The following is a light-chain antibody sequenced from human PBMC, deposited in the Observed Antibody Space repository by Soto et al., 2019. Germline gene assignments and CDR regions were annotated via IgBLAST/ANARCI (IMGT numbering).Light chain of an antibody. CDR3: VSWDNSLSGRV. J-gene: IGLJ3*02. V-gene: IGLV1-47*02. Sequence: QSVLTQPPSVSAAPGQKVTISCSGSISNIGSNYVSWYQQLPGTAPKLLIYSNDKRPSGVPDRFSGSKSGTSAFLAISGLRSDDEADYYCVSWDNSLSGRVFGGGTKVTVL. CDR1: ISNIGSNY. CDR2: SND.